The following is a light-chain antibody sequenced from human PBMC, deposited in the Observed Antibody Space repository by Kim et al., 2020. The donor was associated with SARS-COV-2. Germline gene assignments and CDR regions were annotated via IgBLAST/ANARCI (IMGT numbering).Light chain of an antibody. CDR1: QTIRRY. V-gene: IGKV1-39*01. J-gene: IGKJ2*01. CDR3: QQSYSDPFT. CDR2: TAS. Sequence: DIQMTQSPSSLSASVGDRVTITCRASQTIRRYLNWYQQKPGKAPKVLIYTASGLQSGVPSRFSGSGSGTDFTLTISSLEPEDSAFYYCQQSYSDPFTFGQGTKLEI.